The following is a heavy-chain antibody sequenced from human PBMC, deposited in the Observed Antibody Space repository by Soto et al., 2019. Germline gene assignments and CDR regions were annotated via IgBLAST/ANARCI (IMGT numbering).Heavy chain of an antibody. V-gene: IGHV1-69*13. CDR3: ARFGSGGSRNWFDP. J-gene: IGHJ5*02. CDR1: GGTFSSYA. CDR2: IIPIFGTA. Sequence: SLKVSCKASGGTFSSYAISWVRQAPGQGLEWMGGIIPIFGTANYAQKFQGRVTITADESTSTAYMELSSLRSEDTAVYYCARFGSGGSRNWFDPWGQGNLVTV. D-gene: IGHD2-15*01.